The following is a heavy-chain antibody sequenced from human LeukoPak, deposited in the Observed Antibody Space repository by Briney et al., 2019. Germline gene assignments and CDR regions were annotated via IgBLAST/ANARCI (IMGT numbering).Heavy chain of an antibody. CDR3: AREPYYASGSYYPI. J-gene: IGHJ3*01. D-gene: IGHD3-10*01. CDR2: IWYDGSNK. Sequence: GRSLRLSCAASGFTFSRFGMHWVRQAPSKGLEWVAVIWYDGSNKDYADSVKGRFTISRDNSKNTLFLQMNSLRAEDTAVYYCAREPYYASGSYYPIWGQGTMVTVSS. CDR1: GFTFSRFG. V-gene: IGHV3-33*01.